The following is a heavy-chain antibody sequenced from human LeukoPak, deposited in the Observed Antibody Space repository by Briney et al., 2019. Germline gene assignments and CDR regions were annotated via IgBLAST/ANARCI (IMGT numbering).Heavy chain of an antibody. Sequence: SETLSLTCAVSGASISSPNWWNWVRQSPGKELEWVGEISHSGNINYNPSLKSRVTISVDASKNQFSLKLSSVTAADTAVYYCARRRAGYYGSGRPNYYMDVWGKGTTVTISS. J-gene: IGHJ6*03. CDR1: GASISSPNW. CDR3: ARRRAGYYGSGRPNYYMDV. CDR2: ISHSGNI. D-gene: IGHD3-10*01. V-gene: IGHV4-4*02.